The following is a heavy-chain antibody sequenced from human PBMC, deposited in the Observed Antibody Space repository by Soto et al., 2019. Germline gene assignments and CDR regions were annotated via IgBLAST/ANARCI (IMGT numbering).Heavy chain of an antibody. CDR3: ARDSAPLIYYDSSGYYSHFDY. J-gene: IGHJ4*02. Sequence: GASVKVSCKASGYTFTGYYMHWVRQAPGQGLEWMGRINPNSGGTNYAQKFQGWVTMTRDTSISTAYMELSRLRSDDTAVYYCARDSAPLIYYDSSGYYSHFDYWGQGTLVTVSS. V-gene: IGHV1-2*04. CDR2: INPNSGGT. D-gene: IGHD3-22*01. CDR1: GYTFTGYY.